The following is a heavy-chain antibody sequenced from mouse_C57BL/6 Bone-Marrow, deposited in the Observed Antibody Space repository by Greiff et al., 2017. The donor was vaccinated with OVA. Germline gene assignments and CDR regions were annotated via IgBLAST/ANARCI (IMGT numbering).Heavy chain of an antibody. V-gene: IGHV1-62-2*01. J-gene: IGHJ1*03. CDR2: FYPGSGSI. CDR3: ARHGPLPWYFDV. Sequence: VQLQQSGAELVKPGASVKLSCTASGFTFTEYTIHWVKQRSGQGLEWIGWFYPGSGSIKYYEQFKDKATLTADKSSSTVYMELIRLTYEAAAVYFCARHGPLPWYFDVWGTGTTVTVSS. CDR1: GFTFTEYT.